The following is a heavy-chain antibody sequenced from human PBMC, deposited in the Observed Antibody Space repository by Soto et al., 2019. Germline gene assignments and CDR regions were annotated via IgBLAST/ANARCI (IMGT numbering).Heavy chain of an antibody. Sequence: GGSLRLSCTASGFTFGDYAMSWFRQAPGKGLEWVGFIRSKAYGGTTEYAASVKGRFTISRDDSKSIAYLQMNSLKTEDTAVYYCTRDLRSSITIFGVVIGVAIGPFDPWGQGTLVTVSS. V-gene: IGHV3-49*03. CDR3: TRDLRSSITIFGVVIGVAIGPFDP. D-gene: IGHD3-3*01. CDR1: GFTFGDYA. J-gene: IGHJ5*02. CDR2: IRSKAYGGTT.